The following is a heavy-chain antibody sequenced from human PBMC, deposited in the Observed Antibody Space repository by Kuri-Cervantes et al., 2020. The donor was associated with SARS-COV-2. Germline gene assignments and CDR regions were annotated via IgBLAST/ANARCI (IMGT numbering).Heavy chain of an antibody. CDR1: GGSISSYY. J-gene: IGHJ4*02. Sequence: SETLSLTCTVSGGSISSYYWSWIRQPPGKGLEWIGYIYYSGSTNYNPSLKSRVTISVDTSKNQFSLKLSSVTAADTAVYYCASVYSSSSPDFDYWGQGTLVTDSS. CDR2: IYYSGST. CDR3: ASVYSSSSPDFDY. D-gene: IGHD6-6*01. V-gene: IGHV4-59*01.